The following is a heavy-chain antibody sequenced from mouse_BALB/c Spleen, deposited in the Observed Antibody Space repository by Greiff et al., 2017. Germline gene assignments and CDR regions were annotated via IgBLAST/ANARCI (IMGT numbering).Heavy chain of an antibody. CDR2: INPSTGYT. V-gene: IGHV1-7*01. J-gene: IGHJ3*01. CDR3: ASLLRRAWFAY. CDR1: GYTFTSYW. D-gene: IGHD2-4*01. Sequence: QLTESGAELAKPGASVKMSCKASGYTFTSYWMHWVKQRPGQGLEWIGYINPSTGYTEYNQKFKDKATLTADKSSSTAYMQLSSLTSEDSAVYYCASLLRRAWFAYWGQGTLVTVSA.